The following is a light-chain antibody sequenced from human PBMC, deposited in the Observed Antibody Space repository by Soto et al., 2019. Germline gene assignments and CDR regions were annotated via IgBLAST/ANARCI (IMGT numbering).Light chain of an antibody. V-gene: IGKV3-20*01. CDR1: QSVSSSY. J-gene: IGKJ1*01. CDR3: QYYGASPQT. CDR2: DAS. Sequence: EIALTQSPDTLSLSLGERATLSCRASQSVSSSYLAWYRQKPGQAPRLLIYDASSRATGIPDRFTGSGSGTVFTLTITRLEPEDFAVYYCQYYGASPQTFGQGTKVEIK.